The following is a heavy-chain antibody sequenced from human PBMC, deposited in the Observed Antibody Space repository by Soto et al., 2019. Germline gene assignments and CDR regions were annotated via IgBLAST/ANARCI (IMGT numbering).Heavy chain of an antibody. CDR3: ARDELPTMVRGVPVY. Sequence: PGGSLRLSCAASGFTFSSYAMHWVRQAPGKGLEWVAVISYDGSNKYYADSVKGRFTISRDNSKNTLYLQMNSLRAEDTAVYYCARDELPTMVRGVPVYWGQGTPVTVSS. CDR1: GFTFSSYA. D-gene: IGHD3-10*01. CDR2: ISYDGSNK. J-gene: IGHJ4*02. V-gene: IGHV3-30-3*01.